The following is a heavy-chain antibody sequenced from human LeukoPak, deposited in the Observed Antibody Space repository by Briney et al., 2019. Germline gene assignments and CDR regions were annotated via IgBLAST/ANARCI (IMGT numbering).Heavy chain of an antibody. V-gene: IGHV4-39*01. CDR1: GGSISSSSYY. J-gene: IGHJ3*02. Sequence: SETLSLTCTVSGGSISSSSYYWGWIRQPPGKGLEWIGSIYYSGSTYYNPSLKSRVTISVDTSKNQFSLKLSSVTAADTAVYYCATLRFLEWLLVDAFDIWGQGTMVNVSS. D-gene: IGHD3-3*01. CDR3: ATLRFLEWLLVDAFDI. CDR2: IYYSGST.